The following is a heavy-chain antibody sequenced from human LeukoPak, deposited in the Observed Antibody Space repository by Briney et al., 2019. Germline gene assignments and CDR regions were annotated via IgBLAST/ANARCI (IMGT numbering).Heavy chain of an antibody. J-gene: IGHJ4*02. CDR2: INGNGGST. CDR1: GFTFSSYA. Sequence: GGSLRLSCAASGFTFSSYAMNWVRQAPGKGLQWVSGINGNGGSTYYADSVKGRFTISRDNSKNTLYLQMKSLRADDTAVYYCARDMYDISGRADYWGQGTLVTVSS. D-gene: IGHD3-22*01. V-gene: IGHV3-23*01. CDR3: ARDMYDISGRADY.